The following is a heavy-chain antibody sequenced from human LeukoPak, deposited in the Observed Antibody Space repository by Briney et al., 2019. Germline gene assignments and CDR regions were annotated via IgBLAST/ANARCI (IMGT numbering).Heavy chain of an antibody. J-gene: IGHJ3*02. CDR3: ARHGPGLLLGAFGI. CDR2: IYYSGST. V-gene: IGHV4-59*08. D-gene: IGHD3-22*01. CDR1: GGSISSYY. Sequence: SETLSLTCTVSGGSISSYYWSWIRQPPGKGLEWIGYIYYSGSTNYNPSLKSRVTISVDTSKNQFSLKLSSVTAADTAVYYCARHGPGLLLGAFGIWGQGTMVTVSS.